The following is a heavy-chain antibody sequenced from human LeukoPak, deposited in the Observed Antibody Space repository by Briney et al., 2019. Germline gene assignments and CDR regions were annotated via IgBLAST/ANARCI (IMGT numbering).Heavy chain of an antibody. Sequence: PSETLSLTCTVSGGSISSSSYYWGWIRQPPGKGLEGIGSIYYSGSTYYNPSLKSRVTISVDTSKNQFSLKLSSVTAADTAVYYCASRYNWNYAWDWFDPWGQGTLVTVSS. V-gene: IGHV4-39*07. D-gene: IGHD1-7*01. J-gene: IGHJ5*02. CDR2: IYYSGST. CDR3: ASRYNWNYAWDWFDP. CDR1: GGSISSSSYY.